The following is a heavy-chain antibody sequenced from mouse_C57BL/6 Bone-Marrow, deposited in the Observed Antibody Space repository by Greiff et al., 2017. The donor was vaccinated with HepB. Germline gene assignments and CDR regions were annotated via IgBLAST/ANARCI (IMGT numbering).Heavy chain of an antibody. CDR2: IHPNSGST. V-gene: IGHV1-64*01. CDR1: GYTFTSYW. J-gene: IGHJ3*01. D-gene: IGHD4-1*01. Sequence: QVQLQQPGAELVKPGASVKLSCKASGYTFTSYWMHWVKQRPGQGLEWIGMIHPNSGSTNYNEKFKSKATLTVDKSSSTAYMQLSSLTSEDSAVYDCAKSGTRWLAYWGQGTLVTVSA. CDR3: AKSGTRWLAY.